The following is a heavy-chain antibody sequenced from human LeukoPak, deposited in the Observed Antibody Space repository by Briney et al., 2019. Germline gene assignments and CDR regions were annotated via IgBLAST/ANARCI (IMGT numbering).Heavy chain of an antibody. CDR3: ARDNGSGYTYGYELYYYYIDV. Sequence: SETLSLTCTVSGGSISSYYWSWIRQPAGKGLEWVGRIYTSGSTNYNPSLKSRVTMSVDTSKNQFSLKLSSVTAADTAVYYCARDNGSGYTYGYELYYYYIDVWGKGTTVTVSS. CDR1: GGSISSYY. J-gene: IGHJ6*03. CDR2: IYTSGST. D-gene: IGHD5-18*01. V-gene: IGHV4-4*07.